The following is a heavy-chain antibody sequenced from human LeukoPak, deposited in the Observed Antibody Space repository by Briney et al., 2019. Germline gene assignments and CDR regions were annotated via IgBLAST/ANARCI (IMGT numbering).Heavy chain of an antibody. CDR3: AKFDAECTGSYSYYYYMDV. CDR2: ISGSRGST. Sequence: GGSVRLSCAASGFTFSSYAMSWVRQAPGKGLEWVSAISGSRGSTYYTDSVRGRFTISRDNSKNTLYLQMNSLRAEDTAVYYCAKFDAECTGSYSYYYYMDVWGKGTTVTVSS. CDR1: GFTFSSYA. D-gene: IGHD2-8*02. J-gene: IGHJ6*03. V-gene: IGHV3-23*01.